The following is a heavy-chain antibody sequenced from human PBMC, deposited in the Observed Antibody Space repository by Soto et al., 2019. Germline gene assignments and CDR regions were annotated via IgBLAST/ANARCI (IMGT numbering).Heavy chain of an antibody. CDR2: IYPGASDI. J-gene: IGHJ4*02. CDR1: GYSFISSW. Sequence: GQSLKISCQASGYSFISSWIGWVRQRPGKGLEWMGIIYPGASDIRYSASFQGQVTISADKSTSTAYLQWSSLKASDTATYYWARMMAASGTAFDYWGQGAVVTVSS. D-gene: IGHD6-13*01. V-gene: IGHV5-51*01. CDR3: ARMMAASGTAFDY.